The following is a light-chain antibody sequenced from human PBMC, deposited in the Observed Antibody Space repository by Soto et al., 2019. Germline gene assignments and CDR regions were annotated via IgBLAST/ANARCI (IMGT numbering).Light chain of an antibody. CDR2: DVS. CDR1: SSDVTTYNY. V-gene: IGLV2-14*01. J-gene: IGLJ2*01. Sequence: QSVLTQPASVSGSPGQSITISCTGTSSDVTTYNYVSWYQQHPGKAPKLIIYDVSNRPSGVSNRFSGSKSGNTASLTISGLQADDEADYYCISYTTSSTVVFGGGTKLTVL. CDR3: ISYTTSSTVV.